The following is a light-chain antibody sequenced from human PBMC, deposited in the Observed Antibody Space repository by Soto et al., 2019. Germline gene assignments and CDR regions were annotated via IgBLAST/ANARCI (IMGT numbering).Light chain of an antibody. CDR1: QGTNNY. V-gene: IGKV3-20*01. Sequence: EIVLTQSPGTLYLSPGEGATLSCRASQGTNNYLAWYQQKPGQAPRLLIYGASSRATGIPDRFSGGGSGTDFTLTISRLEPEDFAVYYCQQYGSSPWTFGQGTKVDIK. CDR3: QQYGSSPWT. CDR2: GAS. J-gene: IGKJ1*01.